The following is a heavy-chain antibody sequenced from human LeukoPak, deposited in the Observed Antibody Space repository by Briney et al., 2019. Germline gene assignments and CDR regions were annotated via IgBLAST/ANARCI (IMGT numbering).Heavy chain of an antibody. CDR3: SAGAPFEY. CDR1: GFTFSSYW. CDR2: ISSDESDT. D-gene: IGHD7-27*01. Sequence: GGSLRLSCATSGFTFSSYWMHWVRQTPEKGLVWVSRISSDESDTRYADSVKGRFTISRDNAKNTLYLQMNSLRAEDTAVYYCSAGAPFEYWGQGTLVTASS. J-gene: IGHJ4*02. V-gene: IGHV3-74*01.